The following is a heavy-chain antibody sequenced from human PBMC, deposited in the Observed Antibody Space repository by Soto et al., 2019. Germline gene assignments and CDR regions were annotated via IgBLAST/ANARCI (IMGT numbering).Heavy chain of an antibody. Sequence: SETLSLTCTVSGGSISSSSYYWGWIRQPPGKGLEWIGSIYYSGSTYYNPSLKSRVTISVDTSKNQFSLKLSSVTAEDTAVYYCARSDSKYAPFDYWGQGTLVX. CDR3: ARSDSKYAPFDY. V-gene: IGHV4-39*01. J-gene: IGHJ4*02. CDR2: IYYSGST. CDR1: GGSISSSSYY. D-gene: IGHD4-4*01.